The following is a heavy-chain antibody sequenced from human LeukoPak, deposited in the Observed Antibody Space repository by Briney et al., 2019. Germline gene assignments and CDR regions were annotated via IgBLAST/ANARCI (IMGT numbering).Heavy chain of an antibody. V-gene: IGHV6-1*01. CDR2: TYYRSKWYD. J-gene: IGHJ5*02. CDR3: ARSLRNSDGVNWFDP. Sequence: SQTLSLTCVISGCNVSSNNAAWNWIRQSPSRGLEWLGSTYYRSKWYDDYAVSVKSRISINPDTSKNHFSLHLRSVTPEDTAVYYCARSLRNSDGVNWFDPWGQGSLVVVSS. D-gene: IGHD1-14*01. CDR1: GCNVSSNNAA.